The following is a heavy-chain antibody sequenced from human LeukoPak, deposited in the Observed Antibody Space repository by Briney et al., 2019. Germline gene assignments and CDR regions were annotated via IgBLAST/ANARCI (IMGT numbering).Heavy chain of an antibody. CDR1: GFTFSSYW. CDR3: VKDRNSGGWTGGGY. J-gene: IGHJ4*02. CDR2: INSDGSST. Sequence: GGSLRLSCAASGFTFSSYWMHWVRQAPGKGLVWVSRINSDGSSTSYADSVKGRFTISRDNAKNTLYLQMNSLRAEDTAVYYCVKDRNSGGWTGGGYWGQGTLVTVSS. D-gene: IGHD6-19*01. V-gene: IGHV3-74*01.